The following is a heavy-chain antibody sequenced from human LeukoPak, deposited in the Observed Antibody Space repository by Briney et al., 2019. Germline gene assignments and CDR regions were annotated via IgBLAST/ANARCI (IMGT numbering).Heavy chain of an antibody. Sequence: SETLSLTCTVSGYSISSGYYWGWIRQPPGKGLEWIGSIYHSGSTYYNPSLKSRVTISVDTSKNQFSLKLTSVTAADTAVYYCARQTGVGLFILPGGQGTLVTVSS. CDR2: IYHSGST. J-gene: IGHJ4*02. D-gene: IGHD3-3*01. V-gene: IGHV4-38-2*02. CDR3: ARQTGVGLFILP. CDR1: GYSISSGYY.